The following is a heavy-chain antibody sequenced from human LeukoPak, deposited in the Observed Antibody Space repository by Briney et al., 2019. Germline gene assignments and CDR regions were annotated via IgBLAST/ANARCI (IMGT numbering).Heavy chain of an antibody. Sequence: EASVKVSCKASGYTFTGYYMHWVRQAPGQGLEWMGWINPNSGGTNHAQKFQGRVTMTRDTSISTAYMELSRLRSDDTAVYYCARAPITIFGVVIRYYFDYWGQGTLVTVSS. D-gene: IGHD3-3*01. CDR1: GYTFTGYY. CDR3: ARAPITIFGVVIRYYFDY. CDR2: INPNSGGT. J-gene: IGHJ4*02. V-gene: IGHV1-2*02.